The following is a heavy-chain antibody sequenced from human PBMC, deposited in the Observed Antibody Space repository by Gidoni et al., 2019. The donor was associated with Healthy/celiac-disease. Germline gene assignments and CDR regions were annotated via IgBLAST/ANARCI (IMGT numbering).Heavy chain of an antibody. CDR1: GYNFTGYY. Sequence: QVQLVQSGAEVKKPGASVKVSCKASGYNFTGYYMHWVRQAPGQGLEWMGWINPNSGGTNYAQKFQGRVTMTRDTSISTAYMELSRLRSDDTAVYYCARVVYIAAASKVRLNWFDPWGQGTLVTVSS. CDR3: ARVVYIAAASKVRLNWFDP. CDR2: INPNSGGT. J-gene: IGHJ5*02. V-gene: IGHV1-2*02. D-gene: IGHD6-13*01.